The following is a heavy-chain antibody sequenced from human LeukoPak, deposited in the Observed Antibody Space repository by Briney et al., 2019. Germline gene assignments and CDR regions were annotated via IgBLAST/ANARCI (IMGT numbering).Heavy chain of an antibody. Sequence: GGSLRLSCAASGFTFSNYAMMWIRQAPGKGSEWVSAIRGSGGTTFYADSVKGRFTISRDNLRNTLYLQMNSLRADDTAVYFCARDPNGDYIGAFDFQRWGQGTQVTVSS. D-gene: IGHD4-17*01. CDR3: ARDPNGDYIGAFDFQR. V-gene: IGHV3-23*01. CDR1: GFTFSNYA. J-gene: IGHJ1*01. CDR2: IRGSGGTT.